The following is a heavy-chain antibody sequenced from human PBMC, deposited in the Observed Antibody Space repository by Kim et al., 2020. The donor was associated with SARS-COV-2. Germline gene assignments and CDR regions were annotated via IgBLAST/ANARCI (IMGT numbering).Heavy chain of an antibody. D-gene: IGHD6-19*01. Sequence: SETLSLTCTVSGSSISDYYWSWIRQPPGTGLECIGYIYSGHTDYSPSLKSRATISVDTSRNQVSLILRSVTAADTAIYFCARIAPGWYTANWAQGTLLTV. CDR2: IYSGHT. J-gene: IGHJ4*02. CDR1: GSSISDYY. CDR3: ARIAPGWYTAN. V-gene: IGHV4-59*13.